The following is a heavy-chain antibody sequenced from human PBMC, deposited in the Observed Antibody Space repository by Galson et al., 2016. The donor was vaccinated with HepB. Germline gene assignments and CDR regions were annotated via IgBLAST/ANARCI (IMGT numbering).Heavy chain of an antibody. CDR1: GFTFSSYA. CDR2: ISGNGGNT. D-gene: IGHD5-18*01. Sequence: SLRLSCAASGFTFSSYAMSWVRQAPGKGLEWVSAISGNGGNTYYADSVKGRFTISRDNSKNTLYLQMNSLRAEDTAVYYCATPRGYSYGYWADTTTDYWGQGTLVTVSS. V-gene: IGHV3-23*01. J-gene: IGHJ4*02. CDR3: ATPRGYSYGYWADTTTDY.